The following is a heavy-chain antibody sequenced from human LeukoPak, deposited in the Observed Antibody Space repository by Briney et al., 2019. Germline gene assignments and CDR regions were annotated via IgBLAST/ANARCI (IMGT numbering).Heavy chain of an antibody. V-gene: IGHV3-23*01. Sequence: GGSLRLSCAASGVTFKNYAMSWVRQAPGKGLEWVSTIGGSGGNTYYADSVKGRFTISRDNAKNSLYLQMNSLRAEDTAVYYCAKEYDFWSGYYSYWGQGTLVTVSS. J-gene: IGHJ4*02. CDR1: GVTFKNYA. CDR2: IGGSGGNT. D-gene: IGHD3-3*01. CDR3: AKEYDFWSGYYSY.